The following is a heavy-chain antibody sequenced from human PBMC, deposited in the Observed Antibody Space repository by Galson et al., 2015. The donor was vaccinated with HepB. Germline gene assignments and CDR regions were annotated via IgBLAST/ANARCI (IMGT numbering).Heavy chain of an antibody. J-gene: IGHJ6*03. CDR3: ARVARSSSYYYYYMDV. CDR1: GGTFSSYA. Sequence: SVKVSCKASGGTFSSYAISWVRQAPGQGLEWMGGIIPIFGTANYAQKFQGRVTITADESTSTAYMELSSLRSEDTAVYYCARVARSSSYYYYYMDVWGKGTTVTVSS. CDR2: IIPIFGTA. V-gene: IGHV1-69*13. D-gene: IGHD6-13*01.